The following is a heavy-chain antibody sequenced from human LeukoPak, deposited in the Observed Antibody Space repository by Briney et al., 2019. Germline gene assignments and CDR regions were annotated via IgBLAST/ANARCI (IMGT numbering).Heavy chain of an antibody. J-gene: IGHJ4*02. Sequence: SQTLSLTCAISGDSVSSNSAAWNWIRQSRSRGLEWLGRTYYRSKWYNDYAVSVKSRITINPDTSKNQFSLQLNSVTPEDTAVYYCARGDRWFGEFLFDYWGQGTLVTVSS. CDR1: GDSVSSNSAA. D-gene: IGHD3-10*01. V-gene: IGHV6-1*01. CDR2: TYYRSKWYN. CDR3: ARGDRWFGEFLFDY.